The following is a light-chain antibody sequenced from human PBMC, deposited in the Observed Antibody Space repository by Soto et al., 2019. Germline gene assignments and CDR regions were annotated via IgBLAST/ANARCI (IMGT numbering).Light chain of an antibody. J-gene: IGKJ1*01. CDR3: QQYNNWPRT. V-gene: IGKV3-15*01. Sequence: ELVMSQSPATPSVSPGERATLSCRSSQSVSSDLAWYHQKPGQAPRLLIYGASTRATGIPARFSGSGSGTEFTLTINCLQSEDFAVYYCQQYNNWPRTFGQGTKVDIK. CDR1: QSVSSD. CDR2: GAS.